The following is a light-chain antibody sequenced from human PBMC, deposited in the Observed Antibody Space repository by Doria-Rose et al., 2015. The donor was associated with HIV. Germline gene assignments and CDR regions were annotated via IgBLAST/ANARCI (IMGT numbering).Light chain of an antibody. CDR1: QSFSSTY. Sequence: TQSPGTLSLSPGERATLSCRASQSFSSTYLAWYQQKPGQAPSLLIYDGSTRATGIPDRFSASGSGTNFTRTINRLEPEEFALYYCHQEGTEWTCGKGTKGE. CDR3: HQEGTEWT. CDR2: DGS. J-gene: IGKJ1*01. V-gene: IGKV3-20*01.